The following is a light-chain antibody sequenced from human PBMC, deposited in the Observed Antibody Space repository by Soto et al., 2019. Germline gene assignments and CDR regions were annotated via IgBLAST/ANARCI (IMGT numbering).Light chain of an antibody. CDR1: SSDVGVYNY. CDR2: DVS. CDR3: SSYTSSSTLV. V-gene: IGLV2-14*01. J-gene: IGLJ2*01. Sequence: QSALTQPASVSGSPGQSITISCTGTSSDVGVYNYVSWYQQHPGKAPKLMIYDVSNRPSGVSNRFSGSKSGNTASLTISGLPAEDEADYYCSSYTSSSTLVFGGGTKLNVL.